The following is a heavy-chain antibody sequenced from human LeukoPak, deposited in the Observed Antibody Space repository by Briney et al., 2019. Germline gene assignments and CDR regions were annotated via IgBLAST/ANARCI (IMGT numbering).Heavy chain of an antibody. V-gene: IGHV1-18*01. CDR2: ISAYNGNT. CDR1: GYTFTSYG. CDR3: ARSPDILTGENFDY. J-gene: IGHJ4*02. Sequence: ASVKVSCKASGYTFTSYGISWVRQAPRQGLEWMGWISAYNGNTNYAQKLQGRVTMTTDTSTSTAYMEVSRLRSDDTAVYYCARSPDILTGENFDYWGQGTLVTVSS. D-gene: IGHD3-9*01.